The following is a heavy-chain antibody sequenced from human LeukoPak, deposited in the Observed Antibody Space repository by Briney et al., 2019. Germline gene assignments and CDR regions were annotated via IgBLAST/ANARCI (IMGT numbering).Heavy chain of an antibody. CDR1: GGSISSSTYY. V-gene: IGHV4-39*07. J-gene: IGHJ4*02. CDR3: ARGVVIAPQTFDY. D-gene: IGHD2-21*01. Sequence: PSETLSLTCTVSGGSISSSTYYWGWIRQSPGKGLEWIGSIYYSGSTNYNPSLKSRVTISVDTSKNQFSLKLSSVTAADTAVYYCARGVVIAPQTFDYWGQGTLVTVSS. CDR2: IYYSGST.